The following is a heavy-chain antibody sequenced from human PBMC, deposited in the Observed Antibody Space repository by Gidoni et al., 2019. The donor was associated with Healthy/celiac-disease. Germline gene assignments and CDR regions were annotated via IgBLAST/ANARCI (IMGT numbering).Heavy chain of an antibody. Sequence: QLQLQESGPGLVKPSETLSLTCTVSGGSISSSSYYWGWIRQPPGKGLEWIGSIYYSGSTYYNPSLKSRVTISVDTSKNQFSLKLSSVTAADTAVYYCARDLRRGTPPQYYYDSSGYSPWGQGTLVTVSS. D-gene: IGHD3-22*01. CDR1: GGSISSSSYY. CDR3: ARDLRRGTPPQYYYDSSGYSP. CDR2: IYYSGST. J-gene: IGHJ4*02. V-gene: IGHV4-39*07.